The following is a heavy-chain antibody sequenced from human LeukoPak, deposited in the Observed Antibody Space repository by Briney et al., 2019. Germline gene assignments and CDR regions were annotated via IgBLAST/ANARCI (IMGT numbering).Heavy chain of an antibody. J-gene: IGHJ4*02. CDR1: GYTFTSYD. V-gene: IGHV1-18*01. CDR3: ARDRDYYGSGRRLDY. Sequence: ASVKVSCKASGYTFTSYDISWVRQAPGQGLEWMGWISAYNGNTNYAQKLQGRVTMTTDTSTSTAYMELRSLRSDDTAVYYCARDRDYYGSGRRLDYWGQGTLVTVSS. CDR2: ISAYNGNT. D-gene: IGHD3-10*01.